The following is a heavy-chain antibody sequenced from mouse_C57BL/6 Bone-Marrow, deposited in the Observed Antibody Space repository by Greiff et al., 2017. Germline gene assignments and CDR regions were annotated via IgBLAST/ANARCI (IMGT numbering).Heavy chain of an antibody. CDR1: GFTFSSYA. Sequence: EVKLVESGGGLVKPGGSLKLSCAASGFTFSSYAMSWVRQTPEKRLEWVATISDGGSYTYYPDNVKGRFTISRDNAKNNLYLQMIHLKSEDTAMYYCARKHTALFGGWGKGATLTVSS. CDR2: ISDGGSYT. J-gene: IGHJ2*01. CDR3: ARKHTALFGG. V-gene: IGHV5-4*03.